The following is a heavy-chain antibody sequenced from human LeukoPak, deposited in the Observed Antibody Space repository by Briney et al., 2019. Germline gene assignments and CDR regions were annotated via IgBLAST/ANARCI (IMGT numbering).Heavy chain of an antibody. D-gene: IGHD3-3*01. CDR2: IYYSGST. Sequence: SETLSLTCAVYGGSISSGDYYWSWIRQPPGKGLEWIGYIYYSGSTYYNPSLKSRVTISVDTSKNQFSLKLSSVTAADTAVYCCASTPTIFWNRFDPWGQGTLVTVSS. V-gene: IGHV4-30-4*01. J-gene: IGHJ5*02. CDR3: ASTPTIFWNRFDP. CDR1: GGSISSGDYY.